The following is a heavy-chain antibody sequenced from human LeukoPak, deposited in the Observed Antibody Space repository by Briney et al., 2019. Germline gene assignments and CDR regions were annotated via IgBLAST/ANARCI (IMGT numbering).Heavy chain of an antibody. V-gene: IGHV4-34*01. J-gene: IGHJ4*02. CDR2: INHSGST. CDR1: GGSSSGYY. D-gene: IGHD3-9*01. CDR3: ARGGRPPGYSTR. Sequence: SETLSLTCAVYGGSSSGYYWSWIRQPPGKGLEWIGEINHSGSTNYNPSLKSRVTISVDTSKNQFSLKLSSVTAADTAVYYCARGGRPPGYSTRWGQGTLVTVSS.